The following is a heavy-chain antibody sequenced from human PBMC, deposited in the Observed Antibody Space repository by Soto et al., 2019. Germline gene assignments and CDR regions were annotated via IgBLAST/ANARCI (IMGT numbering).Heavy chain of an antibody. CDR3: AKRRGAGGHFDY. CDR1: GFTFSSYA. D-gene: IGHD2-15*01. CDR2: VSIGGST. V-gene: IGHV3-23*01. Sequence: PGGSLRLSCAASGFTFSSYAMSWVRQGPGKGLEWVAVVSIGGSTHYADSVRGRFTISRDNSKNTLSLQMNSLTAEDTAVYFCAKRRGAGGHFDYWGQGXLVTVYS. J-gene: IGHJ4*02.